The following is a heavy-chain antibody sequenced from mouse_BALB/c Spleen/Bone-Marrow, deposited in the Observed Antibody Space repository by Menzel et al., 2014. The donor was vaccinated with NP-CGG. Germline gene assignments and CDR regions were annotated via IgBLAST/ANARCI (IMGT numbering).Heavy chain of an antibody. CDR1: GFSLXDYG. CDR3: AKLNWVYAMDY. Sequence: VQLVESGPGLVAPSQSLSITCTVSGFSLXDYGVTWIRQPPGKGLEWLGIIWGGGSTFYNSSLRSRLNVSKDNSKSQVFLKMNSLQADDTAMCYCAKLNWVYAMDYWGQGTSVTVSS. J-gene: IGHJ4*01. V-gene: IGHV2-6-5*01. D-gene: IGHD4-1*02. CDR2: IWGGGST.